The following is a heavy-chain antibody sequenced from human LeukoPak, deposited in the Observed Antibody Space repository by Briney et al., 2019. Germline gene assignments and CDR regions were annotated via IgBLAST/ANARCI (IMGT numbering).Heavy chain of an antibody. D-gene: IGHD6-19*01. CDR1: GYSISSGYY. CDR2: IYHSGST. CDR3: ARAKGSGWYDY. Sequence: SETLSLTCAVSGYSISSGYYWGWSRQPPGKGLEGIGSIYHSGSTYYNPSLKSRVTISVDTSKNQFSLRLSSVTAADTAVYYCARAKGSGWYDYWGQGTLVTVSS. J-gene: IGHJ4*02. V-gene: IGHV4-38-2*01.